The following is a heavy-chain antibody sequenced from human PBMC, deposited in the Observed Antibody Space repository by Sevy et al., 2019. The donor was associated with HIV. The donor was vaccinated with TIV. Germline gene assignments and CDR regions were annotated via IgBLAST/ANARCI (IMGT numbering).Heavy chain of an antibody. CDR2: IYYTGST. J-gene: IGHJ6*02. D-gene: IGHD2-21*01. V-gene: IGHV4-59*01. CDR1: GASISDYY. CDR3: AGDVFVEGVDV. Sequence: KQSQTLSLTCTVSGASISDYYWSWIRQPPGKQLEWIGYIYYTGSTNYNPSLKSRVSLPVDTSKNQFSLRLTSVTAADTAVYYCAGDVFVEGVDVWGQGTTVTVSS.